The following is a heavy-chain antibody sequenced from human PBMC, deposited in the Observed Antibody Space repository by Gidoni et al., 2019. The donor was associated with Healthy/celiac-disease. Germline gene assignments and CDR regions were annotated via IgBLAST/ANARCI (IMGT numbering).Heavy chain of an antibody. J-gene: IGHJ6*02. CDR2: IYHSGST. CDR1: GGSISSSNW. Sequence: QVQLQESGPGLVKPSGTLSLTCAVSGGSISSSNWWSWVRQPPGKGLDWIGEIYHSGSTNYNPSLKSRVTISVDKSKNQFSLKLSSVTAADTAVYYCARSVVVVAASLYYYYYGMDVWGQGTTVTVSS. CDR3: ARSVVVVAASLYYYYYGMDV. V-gene: IGHV4-4*02. D-gene: IGHD2-15*01.